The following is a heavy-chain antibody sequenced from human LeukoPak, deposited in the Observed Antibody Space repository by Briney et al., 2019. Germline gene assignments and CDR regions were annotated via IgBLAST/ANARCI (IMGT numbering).Heavy chain of an antibody. CDR3: TTDTNYGDYVGAFDI. Sequence: GGSLRLSCAASGFTFSNAWMSWVRQAPGKGLEWVGRIKSKTDGGTTGYAAPVKGRFTISRDDSKNTLYLQMNSLKTEDTAVYYCTTDTNYGDYVGAFDIWGQGTMVTVSS. CDR1: GFTFSNAW. D-gene: IGHD4-17*01. CDR2: IKSKTDGGTT. V-gene: IGHV3-15*01. J-gene: IGHJ3*02.